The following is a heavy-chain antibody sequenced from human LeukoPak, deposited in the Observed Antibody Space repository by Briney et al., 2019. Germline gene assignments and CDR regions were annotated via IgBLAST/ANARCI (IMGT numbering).Heavy chain of an antibody. J-gene: IGHJ4*02. Sequence: ASMKVSWKASGYKFTSYGINWVGKAPGQGVGWVGGIYPKNDKKGYAEKFAGRVTMTTDMPTNTALMEMKHPTSGDSAGYFFARKWSGYGSSWDSDYWGQGTLVIVSS. CDR1: GYKFTSYG. CDR2: IYPKNDKK. CDR3: ARKWSGYGSSWDSDY. V-gene: IGHV1-8*01. D-gene: IGHD6-13*01.